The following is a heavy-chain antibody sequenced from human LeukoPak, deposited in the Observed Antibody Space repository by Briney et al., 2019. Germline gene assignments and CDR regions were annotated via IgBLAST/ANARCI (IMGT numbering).Heavy chain of an antibody. CDR1: GGSISTYY. CDR2: IYTSGST. Sequence: PSETLSLTCTVSGGSISTYYWSWLRQRAGKGLEWIGRIYTSGSTNYNPSLKSRVTMSVDTSKNQFSLRLYSVTAADTAVYYCARGVPQYFYYGMDVWGQGTTVTVSS. V-gene: IGHV4-4*07. CDR3: ARGVPQYFYYGMDV. J-gene: IGHJ6*02.